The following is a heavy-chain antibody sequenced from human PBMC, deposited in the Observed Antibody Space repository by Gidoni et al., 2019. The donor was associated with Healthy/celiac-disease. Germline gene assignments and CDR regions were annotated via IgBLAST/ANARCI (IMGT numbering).Heavy chain of an antibody. CDR3: ARRPDVVVPAAIGLWFDP. CDR2: IYPGDSDT. Sequence: EVQLVQSGAEVKKPGESLKIHCKGSGYSFTSYWSGWVLQMPGKGLEWMGIIYPGDSDTRYSPSFQGQVTISADKSISTAYLQWSSLKASDTAMYYCARRPDVVVPAAIGLWFDPWGQGTLVTVSS. V-gene: IGHV5-51*01. J-gene: IGHJ5*02. D-gene: IGHD2-2*01. CDR1: GYSFTSYW.